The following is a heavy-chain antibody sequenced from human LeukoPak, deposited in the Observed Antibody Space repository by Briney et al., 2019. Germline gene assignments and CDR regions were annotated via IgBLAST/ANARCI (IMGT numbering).Heavy chain of an antibody. CDR2: INPNSGGT. Sequence: GASVKVSCKASGYTFTGYYMHWVRQAPGQGLEWVGWINPNSGGTNYAQKFQGRVTMTRDTSISTAYMELSGLRSDDTAVYYCARVEDVLLWFGETWGFLNPWGQGTLVTVSS. D-gene: IGHD3-10*01. J-gene: IGHJ5*02. CDR3: ARVEDVLLWFGETWGFLNP. V-gene: IGHV1-2*02. CDR1: GYTFTGYY.